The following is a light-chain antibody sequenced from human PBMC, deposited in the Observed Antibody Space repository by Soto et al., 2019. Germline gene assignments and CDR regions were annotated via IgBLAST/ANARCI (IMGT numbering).Light chain of an antibody. CDR2: GAS. Sequence: EIVMTQSPATLSVSPGERATLSCRASQSVSSNLAWYQQKPGQAPRLLIYGASTRATGIPARFNGSESGTEFTPTISGLQSEVFEVSYGQQYNNRPPWTFGQATKVEIK. V-gene: IGKV3-15*01. CDR3: QQYNNRPPWT. CDR1: QSVSSN. J-gene: IGKJ1*01.